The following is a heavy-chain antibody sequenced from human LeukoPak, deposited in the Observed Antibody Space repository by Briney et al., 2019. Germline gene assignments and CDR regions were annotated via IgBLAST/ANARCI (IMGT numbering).Heavy chain of an antibody. V-gene: IGHV3-48*01. CDR1: GFTFSSYS. Sequence: GGSLRLSCAASGFTFSSYSMNWVRQAPGKGLEWVSYISSSSSTIYYADSVKGRFTISRDNDKNSLYLQMNSLRAEDTAVYYCAREVTGYYDSSGYYYNIDYWGQGTLVTVSS. J-gene: IGHJ4*02. CDR2: ISSSSSTI. D-gene: IGHD3-22*01. CDR3: AREVTGYYDSSGYYYNIDY.